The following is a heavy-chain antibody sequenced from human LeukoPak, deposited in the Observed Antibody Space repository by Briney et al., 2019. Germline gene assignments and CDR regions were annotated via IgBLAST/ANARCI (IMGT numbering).Heavy chain of an antibody. CDR3: ARGLSWVTANTFDY. V-gene: IGHV4-34*01. CDR1: GGTFSGYY. J-gene: IGHJ4*02. CDR2: INHSGST. Sequence: SETLSLTCAVYGGTFSGYYRSWIRQPPGKGLEWIGEINHSGSTNYNPSLKSRVTISVDTSKNQFSLKLSSVTAADTAVYYCARGLSWVTANTFDYWGQGTLVTVSS. D-gene: IGHD2-21*02.